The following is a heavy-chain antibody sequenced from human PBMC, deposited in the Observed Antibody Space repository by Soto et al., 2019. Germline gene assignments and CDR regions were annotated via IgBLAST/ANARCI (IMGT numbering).Heavy chain of an antibody. J-gene: IGHJ4*02. D-gene: IGHD3-10*01. V-gene: IGHV1-69*02. CDR1: GDTFNFYT. Sequence: QVQLVQSGAEVKKPGSPVRVSCTASGDTFNFYTISWVRQVPGQGPEWMGRIIPMLGMSNYAQKFQGRVTIMADKSTSTVYMNLSDLTSEDTAVYYCATNYGSGSTHFDYWGQGTLGTVSS. CDR3: ATNYGSGSTHFDY. CDR2: IIPMLGMS.